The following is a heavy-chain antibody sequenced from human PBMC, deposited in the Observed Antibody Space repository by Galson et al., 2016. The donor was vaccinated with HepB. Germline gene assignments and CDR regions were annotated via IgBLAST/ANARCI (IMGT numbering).Heavy chain of an antibody. J-gene: IGHJ2*01. CDR1: GFTFSSCA. D-gene: IGHD3-22*01. CDR2: IGGGGGSS. CDR3: AKHSRDYSASGGYYYGRHFDV. V-gene: IGHV3-23*01. Sequence: SLRLSCAASGFTFSSCAMSWVRQAPGKGLEWVSAIGGGGGSSYYADSVKGRFTISRDNSKNTLYLQMNSLRAEDTAVYYCAKHSRDYSASGGYYYGRHFDVWGRGTLVTVST.